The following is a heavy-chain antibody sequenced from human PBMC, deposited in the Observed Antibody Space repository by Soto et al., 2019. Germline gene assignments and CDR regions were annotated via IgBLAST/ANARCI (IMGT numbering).Heavy chain of an antibody. V-gene: IGHV1-69*13. CDR3: ARGREKAHFYYGMDV. CDR2: IIPIFGTT. Sequence: SVKVSCKASGGTFSGYGISWVRQAPGQGLEWMGGIIPIFGTTNYAPNFRDRVTISADEARSTVYMDLSSLRTDDTAVYYCARGREKAHFYYGMDVWGQGTAVTVSS. CDR1: GGTFSGYG. J-gene: IGHJ6*02.